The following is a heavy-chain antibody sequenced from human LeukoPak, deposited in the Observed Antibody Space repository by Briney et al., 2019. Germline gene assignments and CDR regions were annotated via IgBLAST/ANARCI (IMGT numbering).Heavy chain of an antibody. CDR3: VRRGYCSDGTCYKWNAFDI. D-gene: IGHD2-15*01. V-gene: IGHV3-48*03. J-gene: IGHJ3*02. Sequence: GGSLRLSCAASGFPFSSNEMNWVRQAPGKGLEWVSYIVSSGSSIYYADSVRGRFTISRDNAKNSLHLQMNSLRAEDTAIYYCVRRGYCSDGTCYKWNAFDIWGQGTRVTVSS. CDR2: IVSSGSSI. CDR1: GFPFSSNE.